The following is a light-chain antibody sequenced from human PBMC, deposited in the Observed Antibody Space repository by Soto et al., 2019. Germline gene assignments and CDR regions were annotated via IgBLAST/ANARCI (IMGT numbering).Light chain of an antibody. CDR1: QSISTW. CDR3: QQCNSPPWT. V-gene: IGKV1-5*03. J-gene: IGKJ1*01. Sequence: EIPMTQSPSTLSASVGDRVTITCRASQSISTWLAWYQQKPGKAPTLLIYKESSLESGVPSRFSGSGSGTEFTLTIISLQPDDFASYYSQQCNSPPWTFGQGSKVQIK. CDR2: KES.